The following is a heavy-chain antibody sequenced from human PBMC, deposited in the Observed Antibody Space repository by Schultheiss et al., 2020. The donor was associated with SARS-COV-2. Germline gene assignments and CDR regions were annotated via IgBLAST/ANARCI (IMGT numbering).Heavy chain of an antibody. J-gene: IGHJ4*02. CDR2: ISYDGSNK. CDR3: AKVGDDYGDYVGDY. CDR1: GFTFSSYA. Sequence: GGSLRLSCAASGFTFSSYAMHWVRQAPGKGLEWVAVISYDGSNKYYADSVKGRFTISRDNSKNTLYLQMNSLRAEDTAVYYCAKVGDDYGDYVGDYWGQGTLVTVPS. D-gene: IGHD4-17*01. V-gene: IGHV3-30-3*01.